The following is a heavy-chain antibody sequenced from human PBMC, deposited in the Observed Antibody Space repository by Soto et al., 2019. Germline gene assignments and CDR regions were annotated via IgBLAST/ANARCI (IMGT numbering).Heavy chain of an antibody. Sequence: GGSLRLSCAASGFTFSSYAMSWVRQAPGKGLEWVSAISGSGGSTYYGDSVKGRFTISRDNSKNTLYLQMNRLRAEDTAVYYCAKDDPCIVGATGAFDIWGQGTMVTVSS. CDR3: AKDDPCIVGATGAFDI. J-gene: IGHJ3*02. D-gene: IGHD1-26*01. CDR2: ISGSGGST. V-gene: IGHV3-23*01. CDR1: GFTFSSYA.